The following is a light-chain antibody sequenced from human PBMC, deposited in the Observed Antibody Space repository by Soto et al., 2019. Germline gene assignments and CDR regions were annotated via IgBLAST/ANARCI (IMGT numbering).Light chain of an antibody. V-gene: IGLV1-40*01. CDR3: QSYDSSQEV. J-gene: IGLJ1*01. Sequence: QSVLTQPPSVSGAPGQRVTISCTGSSSNIGAGYDVHWYQQLPGTAPKLLIYGNSNRPSGVPDRFSGSKSGTSASLAITGFQAEDEADYYCQSYDSSQEVFGTGTKVTVL. CDR2: GNS. CDR1: SSNIGAGYD.